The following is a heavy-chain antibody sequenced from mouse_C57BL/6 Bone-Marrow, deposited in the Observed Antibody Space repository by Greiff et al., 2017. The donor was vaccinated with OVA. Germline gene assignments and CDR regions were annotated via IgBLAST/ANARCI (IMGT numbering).Heavy chain of an antibody. J-gene: IGHJ3*01. V-gene: IGHV1-76*01. CDR3: ARRDRTASWFAY. Sequence: QVQLQQSGAELVRPGASVKLSCKASGYTFTDYYIHWVKQRPGQGLEWIARIYPGSGNTYYNEKFKGKATLTAAKSSSTAYMQLSSLTSEDPAVDVCARRDRTASWFAYGGQGTRVTVSA. CDR2: IYPGSGNT. CDR1: GYTFTDYY.